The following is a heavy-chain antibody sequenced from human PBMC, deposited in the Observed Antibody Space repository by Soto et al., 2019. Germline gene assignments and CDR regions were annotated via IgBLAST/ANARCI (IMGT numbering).Heavy chain of an antibody. J-gene: IGHJ4*02. CDR1: GFAFSSFG. Sequence: GSLRLSCAASGFAFSSFGMHWVRQAPGKGLEWVAIIWYDGSDKYYADSVKGRFTISRDNSKNTLYLQMNSLRAEDTAVYHCAFGNLSYYFDYWGQGT. V-gene: IGHV3-33*01. CDR2: IWYDGSDK. CDR3: AFGNLSYYFDY. D-gene: IGHD3-16*01.